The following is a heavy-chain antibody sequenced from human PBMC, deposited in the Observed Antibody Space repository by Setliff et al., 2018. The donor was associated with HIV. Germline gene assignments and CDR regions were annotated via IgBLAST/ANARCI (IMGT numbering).Heavy chain of an antibody. V-gene: IGHV4-59*01. J-gene: IGHJ5*01. CDR2: IYYIGST. CDR3: ARDGRRASGPLWGRGGGFYFDS. CDR1: GGSISSYY. D-gene: IGHD2-21*01. Sequence: SETLSLTCTVSGGSISSYYWSWIRRPAGKGLEWIGYIYYIGSTNYNPSLKSRVTITVDTSKSQFSLRLSSVTAADTGVYFCARDGRRASGPLWGRGGGFYFDSWGPGNVVTVSS.